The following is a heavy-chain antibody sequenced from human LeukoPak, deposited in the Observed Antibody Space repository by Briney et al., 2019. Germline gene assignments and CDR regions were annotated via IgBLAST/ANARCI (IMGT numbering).Heavy chain of an antibody. CDR3: ARDGATGVFEY. CDR1: GVSIRSAGYS. J-gene: IGHJ4*02. Sequence: SETLSLTCAVSGVSIRSAGYSYYWLRQHPGKGLEWIGHVYYSGSTSYNPSLKSRVAMSIDPSKNQFSLNLTSVTAADTAVYFCARDGATGVFEYWGQGILVAVSS. D-gene: IGHD4/OR15-4a*01. CDR2: VYYSGST. V-gene: IGHV4-31*11.